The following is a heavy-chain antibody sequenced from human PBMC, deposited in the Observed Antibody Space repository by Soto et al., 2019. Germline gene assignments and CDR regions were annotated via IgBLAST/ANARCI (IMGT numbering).Heavy chain of an antibody. Sequence: SETLSLTCAVSGGSISGGGYSWSWIRQPPGKGLEWIGYIYHSGSTYYNPSLKSRVTISVDRSKNQFSLKLSSVTAADTALYYCAGTSTSGTRFDYWGQGSLVTVSS. V-gene: IGHV4-30-2*01. CDR3: AGTSTSGTRFDY. J-gene: IGHJ4*02. CDR2: IYHSGST. D-gene: IGHD1-1*01. CDR1: GGSISGGGYS.